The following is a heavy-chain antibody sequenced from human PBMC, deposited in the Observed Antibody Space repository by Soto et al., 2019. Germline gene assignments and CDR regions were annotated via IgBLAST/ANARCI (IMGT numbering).Heavy chain of an antibody. CDR2: IYYSGST. Sequence: ETLSLTCTVSGGSISSSSYYWGWIRQPPGKGLEWIGSIYYSGSTYYNPSLKSRVTISVDTSKNQFSLKLSSVTAADTTVYYCARQHAGGYSYGFYMDVWGKGTTVTVSS. CDR3: ARQHAGGYSYGFYMDV. V-gene: IGHV4-39*01. D-gene: IGHD5-18*01. J-gene: IGHJ6*03. CDR1: GGSISSSSYY.